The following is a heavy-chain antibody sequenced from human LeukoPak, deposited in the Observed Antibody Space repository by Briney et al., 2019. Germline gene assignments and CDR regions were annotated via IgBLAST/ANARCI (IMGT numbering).Heavy chain of an antibody. Sequence: GGSLRLSCAASGFSFSNYALVWVRQSPEKGLEWVSAIGGSGGAIRYADAVKGRFTISRDNAKNTLFLQMNSLRAEDTAVYYCGRDPNGDYIGAFEFWGQGTTVSVSS. CDR2: IGGSGGAI. CDR1: GFSFSNYA. CDR3: GRDPNGDYIGAFEF. V-gene: IGHV3-23*01. J-gene: IGHJ3*01. D-gene: IGHD4-17*01.